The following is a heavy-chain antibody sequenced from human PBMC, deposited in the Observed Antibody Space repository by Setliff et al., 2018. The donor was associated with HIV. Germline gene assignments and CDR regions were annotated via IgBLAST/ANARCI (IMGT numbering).Heavy chain of an antibody. CDR3: ARRMPIAGDPFDS. V-gene: IGHV4-34*01. D-gene: IGHD2-21*02. J-gene: IGHJ4*02. CDR2: VNHSGST. Sequence: SETLSLTCAVYGESFSGYYWSWIRQPPGKGLEWIGEVNHSGSTNYNPSLESRVTISVDTSKNQFSLKLNSVTAADTSVYFCARRMPIAGDPFDSWGQGTLVTVSS. CDR1: GESFSGYY.